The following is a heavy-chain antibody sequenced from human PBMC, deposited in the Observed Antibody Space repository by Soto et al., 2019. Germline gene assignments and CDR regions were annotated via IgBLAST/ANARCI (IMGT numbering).Heavy chain of an antibody. CDR2: IYYSGST. D-gene: IGHD1-26*01. V-gene: IGHV4-59*08. CDR3: ARHPIYYGSLDY. CDR1: GGSISSYY. Sequence: PLETLSLTCTVSGGSISSYYWSWIRQPPGKGLEWIGYIYYSGSTNYNPSLKSRVTISVDTSKNQFSLKLSSVTAADTAVYYCARHPIYYGSLDYWGQGTLVTVSS. J-gene: IGHJ4*02.